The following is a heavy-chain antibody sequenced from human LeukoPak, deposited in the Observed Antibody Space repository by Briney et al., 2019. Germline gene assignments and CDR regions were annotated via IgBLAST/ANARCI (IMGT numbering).Heavy chain of an antibody. V-gene: IGHV3-15*01. CDR1: GFTFSNAW. CDR3: TTDRAFRGTTPALYYYYGMDV. D-gene: IGHD4-17*01. CDR2: IKSKTDGGTT. Sequence: PGGSLRLSCAASGFTFSNAWMSWVRQAPGKGLEWVGRIKSKTDGGTTDYAAPVKGRFTISRDDSKNTLYLQMNSLKTEDTAVYYCTTDRAFRGTTPALYYYYGMDVWGQGTTVTVSS. J-gene: IGHJ6*02.